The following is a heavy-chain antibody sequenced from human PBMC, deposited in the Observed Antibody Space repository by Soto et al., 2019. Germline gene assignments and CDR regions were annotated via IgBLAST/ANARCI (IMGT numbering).Heavy chain of an antibody. CDR1: GNPFTRYR. D-gene: IGHD1-26*01. Sequence: GXSLKLSVTGYGNPFTRYRIGWVHQLTRKGLEWMGIIYPGYSDTRYSPPFQGQVTISADKSISTAYLQWSSLKASDTAMYYGARRPDSGSYFYYYLMNGWARATTLTSSS. CDR2: IYPGYSDT. V-gene: IGHV5-51*07. CDR3: ARRPDSGSYFYYYLMNG. J-gene: IGHJ6*02.